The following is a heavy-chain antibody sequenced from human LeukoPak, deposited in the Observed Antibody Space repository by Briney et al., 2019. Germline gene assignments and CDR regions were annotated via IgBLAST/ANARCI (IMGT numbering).Heavy chain of an antibody. CDR1: GFTFSIDG. CDR3: ARDSYDSSGYYSFDY. Sequence: PGRCLRLSCAASGFTFSIDGMHWVRQAPGRGREWGAVIWEEGSNKYYADSVKGRFTISRDNSNNLLYLQMNSLRADDTAVYYCARDSYDSSGYYSFDYWGQGTLVTVSS. J-gene: IGHJ4*02. V-gene: IGHV3-33*01. CDR2: IWEEGSNK. D-gene: IGHD3-22*01.